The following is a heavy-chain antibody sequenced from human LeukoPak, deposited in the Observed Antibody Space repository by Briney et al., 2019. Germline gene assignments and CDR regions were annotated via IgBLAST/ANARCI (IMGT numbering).Heavy chain of an antibody. Sequence: PGGSLRLSCAASGFTFSSYAMSWVRQAPGKGLEWVSAISGSGGSTYYADSVKGRFTISRDNSKNTLYLQMNSLRAEDTAVYYCAKDRCSSIVGGFMRVHWFDPWGQGTLVTVSS. J-gene: IGHJ5*02. CDR3: AKDRCSSIVGGFMRVHWFDP. V-gene: IGHV3-23*01. CDR1: GFTFSSYA. CDR2: ISGSGGST. D-gene: IGHD3-16*01.